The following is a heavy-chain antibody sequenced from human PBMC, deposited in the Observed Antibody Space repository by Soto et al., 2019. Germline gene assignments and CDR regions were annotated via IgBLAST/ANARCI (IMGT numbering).Heavy chain of an antibody. V-gene: IGHV4-59*01. J-gene: IGHJ4*02. CDR2: IYYSGST. D-gene: IGHD5-18*01. Sequence: KTSETLSLTCTVSGGSISSYYWSWIRQPPGKGLEWIGYIYYSGSTNYNPSLKSRVTTSVDTSKNQFSLKLTSVTAADTAVYYCARGDTYFDYWGQGTLVTVSS. CDR1: GGSISSYY. CDR3: ARGDTYFDY.